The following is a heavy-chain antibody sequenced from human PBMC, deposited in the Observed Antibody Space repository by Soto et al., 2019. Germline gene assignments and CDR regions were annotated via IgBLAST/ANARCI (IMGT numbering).Heavy chain of an antibody. CDR3: AKGFQYRSAWYYSDY. CDR1: GFTFSSYG. J-gene: IGHJ4*02. Sequence: PGGSLTFSCAASGFTFSSYGMHWVRQAPGKGLEWVAVISSDVNNKYYADSVKGRFTISRDNSKNTLYLQMNSLRAEGTALYYCAKGFQYRSAWYYSDYWGQGTLVTVSS. D-gene: IGHD6-19*01. V-gene: IGHV3-30*18. CDR2: ISSDVNNK.